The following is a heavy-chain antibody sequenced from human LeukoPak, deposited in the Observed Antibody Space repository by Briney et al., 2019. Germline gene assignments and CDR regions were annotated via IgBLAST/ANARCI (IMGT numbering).Heavy chain of an antibody. V-gene: IGHV3-7*01. J-gene: IGHJ6*02. CDR1: GFTFSDYY. CDR2: TNNDGSAK. D-gene: IGHD1-14*01. CDR3: ARLITSEAGRGMDV. Sequence: PGGSLRLSCAASGFTFSDYYMSWIRQAPGKGLEWVAHTNNDGSAKFFVDSLKGRFTISRDNAKNSLYLQMSSLRVEDTALYYCARLITSEAGRGMDVWGPGTTVTVSS.